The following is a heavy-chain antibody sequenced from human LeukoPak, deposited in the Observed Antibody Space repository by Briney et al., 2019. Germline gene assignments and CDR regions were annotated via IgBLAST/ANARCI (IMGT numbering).Heavy chain of an antibody. CDR2: IWYDGSNK. D-gene: IGHD3-16*02. CDR3: ARAGPMITFGGVIAL. Sequence: PGGSLRLSCAASGFTFSSYGMRWVRQAPGKGLEWVAVIWYDGSNKYYADSVKGRFTISRDNSKNTLYLQMNSLRAEDTAVYYCARAGPMITFGGVIALWGQGTLVTVSS. V-gene: IGHV3-33*01. J-gene: IGHJ4*02. CDR1: GFTFSSYG.